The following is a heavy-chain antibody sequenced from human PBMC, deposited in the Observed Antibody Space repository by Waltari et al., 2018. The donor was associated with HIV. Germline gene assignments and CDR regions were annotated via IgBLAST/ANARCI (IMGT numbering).Heavy chain of an antibody. CDR1: GFTFSNYG. Sequence: QVQLVESGGGVVQPGGSLRLSCKASGFTFSNYGMYWVRQAPGKGLQLVAFIRYDGTNKYYADSVKGRFIISRDNSKNTLSLQMHSLRAEDTAVYYCAKAPHHYDSSGPVYWGQGTLVTVSS. D-gene: IGHD3-22*01. V-gene: IGHV3-30*02. CDR3: AKAPHHYDSSGPVY. J-gene: IGHJ4*02. CDR2: IRYDGTNK.